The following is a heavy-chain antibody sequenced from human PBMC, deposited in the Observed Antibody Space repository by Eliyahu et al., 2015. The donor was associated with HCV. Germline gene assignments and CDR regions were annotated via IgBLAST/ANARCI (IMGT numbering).Heavy chain of an antibody. J-gene: IGHJ3*02. V-gene: IGHV3-72*01. Sequence: PGGSLRLSCAVYGFSLSDHYMDWGRXAPGKGLEWVARTRNKTYSYTTEYAASVKGRFTISRDGSKDSLYLQMNSLKTEDTAVYYCARGQVILRPAFDIWGQGTMVTVSS. CDR2: TRNKTYSYTT. D-gene: IGHD2-15*01. CDR1: GFSLSDHY. CDR3: ARGQVILRPAFDI.